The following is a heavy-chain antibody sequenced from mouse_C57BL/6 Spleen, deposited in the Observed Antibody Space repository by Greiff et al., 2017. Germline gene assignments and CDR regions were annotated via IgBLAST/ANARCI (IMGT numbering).Heavy chain of an antibody. J-gene: IGHJ4*01. Sequence: VQLQQPGAELVRPGSSVKLSCKASGYTFTSYWMHWVKQRPIQGLEWIGNIDPSDSETHYNQKFKDKATLTVDKSSSTAYMQLSSLTSEDSAVYCCARMGDGYDYAMDYWGQGTSVTVAS. V-gene: IGHV1-52*01. CDR2: IDPSDSET. CDR3: ARMGDGYDYAMDY. D-gene: IGHD2-2*01. CDR1: GYTFTSYW.